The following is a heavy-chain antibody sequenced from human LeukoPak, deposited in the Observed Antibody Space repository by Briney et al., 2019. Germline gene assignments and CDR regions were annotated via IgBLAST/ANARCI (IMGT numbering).Heavy chain of an antibody. J-gene: IGHJ4*02. Sequence: GGSLRLSCSASGFTFSSYAMHWVRQAPGKGLEYVSAISSNGGSTYYADSVKGRFTISRDNSKNTLYLQMSSLRAEDTAVYYCVKGGSTAMRASYFDYWGQGTLDTVSS. CDR1: GFTFSSYA. CDR3: VKGGSTAMRASYFDY. V-gene: IGHV3-64D*06. CDR2: ISSNGGST. D-gene: IGHD2-2*01.